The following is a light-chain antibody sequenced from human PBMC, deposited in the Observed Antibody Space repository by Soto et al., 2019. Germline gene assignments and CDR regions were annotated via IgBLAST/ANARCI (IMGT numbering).Light chain of an antibody. V-gene: IGKV1-9*01. CDR2: AAS. CDR1: QGISSY. CDR3: QQRSNWPPYT. J-gene: IGKJ2*01. Sequence: IQLTQSPSSLSASVGDRVTITCRASQGISSYLAWYQQKPGKAPKLLIYAASTLQSGVPSRFSGSGSGTDFTLTISSLEPEDSAVYYCQQRSNWPPYTFGQGTKVDIK.